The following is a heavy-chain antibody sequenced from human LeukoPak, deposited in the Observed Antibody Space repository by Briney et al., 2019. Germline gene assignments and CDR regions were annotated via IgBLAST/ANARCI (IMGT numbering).Heavy chain of an antibody. D-gene: IGHD3-3*01. CDR1: GGSFSGYY. J-gene: IGHJ6*03. CDR2: INHSGST. Sequence: SETLSLTCAVYGGSFSGYYWSRIRQPPGKGLEWIGEINHSGSTNYNPSLKSRVTISVDTSKNQFSLKLSSVTAADTAVYYYARTYTMGYYYYMDVWGKGTTVTVSS. V-gene: IGHV4-34*01. CDR3: ARTYTMGYYYYMDV.